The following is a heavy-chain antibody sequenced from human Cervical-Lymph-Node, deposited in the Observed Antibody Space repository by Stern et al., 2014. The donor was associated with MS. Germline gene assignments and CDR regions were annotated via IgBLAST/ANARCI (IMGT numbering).Heavy chain of an antibody. CDR2: IHPSGGST. CDR3: ARGAVVVPAAWTGEYYYYYGMDV. Sequence: QLVQSGAEVKKPGASVKVSCKASGYTFTSYYMHWVRQAPGQGLEWMGIIHPSGGSTSYAQKFQGRVTMTRDTATSTVDMELSSLRSEDTAVYYCARGAVVVPAAWTGEYYYYYGMDVWGQGTTVTVSS. J-gene: IGHJ6*02. CDR1: GYTFTSYY. D-gene: IGHD2-2*01. V-gene: IGHV1-46*01.